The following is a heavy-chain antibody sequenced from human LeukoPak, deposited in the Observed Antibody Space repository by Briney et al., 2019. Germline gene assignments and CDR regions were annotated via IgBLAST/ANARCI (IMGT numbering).Heavy chain of an antibody. CDR2: INHSGST. CDR1: GGSFSGYY. CDR3: ARFRTAVAVYYYYYGMDV. J-gene: IGHJ6*02. Sequence: PSETLSLTCAVSGGSFSGYYWNWIRQPPGKGLEWIGEINHSGSTNYNPSLKSRVTISVDTSKNQFSLKLSSVTAADTAVYYCARFRTAVAVYYYYYGMDVWGQGTTVTVSS. V-gene: IGHV4-34*01. D-gene: IGHD6-19*01.